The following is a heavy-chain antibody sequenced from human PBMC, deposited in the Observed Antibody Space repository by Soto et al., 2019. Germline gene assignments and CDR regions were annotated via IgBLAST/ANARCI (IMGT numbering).Heavy chain of an antibody. CDR2: ISYDGSNK. CDR3: AKGHFGDYIWGSWDY. J-gene: IGHJ4*02. D-gene: IGHD3-16*01. CDR1: GFTFSSYG. Sequence: GGSLRLSCAASGFTFSSYGMHWVRQAPGKGLEWVAVISYDGSNKYYADSVKGRFTISRDNSKNTLYLQMNSLRAEDTAVYYCAKGHFGDYIWGSWDYWGQGTLVTVSS. V-gene: IGHV3-30*18.